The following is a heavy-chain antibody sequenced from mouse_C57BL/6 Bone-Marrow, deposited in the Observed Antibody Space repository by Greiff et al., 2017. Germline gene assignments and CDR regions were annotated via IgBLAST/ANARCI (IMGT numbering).Heavy chain of an antibody. CDR3: AKYYDYDWYFDV. V-gene: IGHV1-63*01. D-gene: IGHD2-4*01. Sequence: VQLQQSGAELVRPGTSVKMSCKASGYTFTNYWIGWAKQRPGHGLEWIGDIYPGGGYTNYNEKFKGKATLTADKSSSTSYMQFSSLTSEDAALYYCAKYYDYDWYFDVWGTGTTVTVSS. J-gene: IGHJ1*03. CDR1: GYTFTNYW. CDR2: IYPGGGYT.